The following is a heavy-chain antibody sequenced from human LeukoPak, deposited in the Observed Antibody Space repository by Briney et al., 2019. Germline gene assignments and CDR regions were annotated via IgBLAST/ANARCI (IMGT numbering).Heavy chain of an antibody. D-gene: IGHD1-26*01. CDR1: GGSVSSGSYY. Sequence: ETSETLSLTCTVSGGSVSSGSYYWSWIRQPPGKGLEWIGYIYYSRSTNYNPSLKSRVTISVDTSKNQFSLKLSSVTAADTAVYYCARDGIGGFDYWGQGTLVTVSS. J-gene: IGHJ4*02. CDR2: IYYSRST. V-gene: IGHV4-61*01. CDR3: ARDGIGGFDY.